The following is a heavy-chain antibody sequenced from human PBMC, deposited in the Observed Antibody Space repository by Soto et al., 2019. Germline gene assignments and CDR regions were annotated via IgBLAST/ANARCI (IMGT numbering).Heavy chain of an antibody. V-gene: IGHV3-23*01. CDR1: GFTFSSYA. CDR2: ISGSGGST. D-gene: IGHD3-3*01. J-gene: IGHJ3*02. CDR3: AKEIFGVVITPSAFDI. Sequence: PGGSLRLSCAASGFTFSSYAMSWVRQAPGKGLEWVSAISGSGGSTYYADSVKGRFTISRDNSKNTLYLQMNSLRAEDTAVYYCAKEIFGVVITPSAFDIWGQGTMVTVSS.